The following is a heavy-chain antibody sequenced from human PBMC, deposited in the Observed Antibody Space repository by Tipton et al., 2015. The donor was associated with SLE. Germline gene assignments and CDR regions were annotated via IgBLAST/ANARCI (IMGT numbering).Heavy chain of an antibody. D-gene: IGHD5-24*01. V-gene: IGHV3-23*01. J-gene: IGHJ3*02. CDR1: GFTFSSYA. Sequence: SLRLSCAASGFTFSSYAMSWVRQAPGKGLEWVSAISGSGGSTYYADSVKGRFTISRDNAKNSLYLQMNSLRAEDTAVYYCARRWLQGGAFDIWGQGTMVTVSS. CDR3: ARRWLQGGAFDI. CDR2: ISGSGGST.